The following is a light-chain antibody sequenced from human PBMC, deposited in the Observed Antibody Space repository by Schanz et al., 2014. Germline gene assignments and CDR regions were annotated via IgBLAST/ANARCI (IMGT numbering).Light chain of an antibody. CDR3: QQRKDWPYT. V-gene: IGKV3-11*01. Sequence: EIVLTQSPGTLSLSPGERATLSCRASQSVSSYLAWYQQKPGQAPRLLIYDASTRATGVPARFSGSGSGTEFTLTISSLEPEDFAVYYCQQRKDWPYTFGQGTKLEIK. J-gene: IGKJ2*01. CDR2: DAS. CDR1: QSVSSY.